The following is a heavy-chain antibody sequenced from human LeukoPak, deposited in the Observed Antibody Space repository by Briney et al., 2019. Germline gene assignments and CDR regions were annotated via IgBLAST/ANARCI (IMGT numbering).Heavy chain of an antibody. J-gene: IGHJ4*02. CDR3: ARVGNNWSPFDY. CDR2: ISGSSGTK. Sequence: RGSLRLSCAASGFTFSSCGMNWVRRAPGKGLEWISYISGSSGTKNYADSVKGRFTISRDNANNLLYLQMNSLRADDTAVYYCARVGNNWSPFDYWGQGALVTVSS. D-gene: IGHD1-20*01. V-gene: IGHV3-48*01. CDR1: GFTFSSCG.